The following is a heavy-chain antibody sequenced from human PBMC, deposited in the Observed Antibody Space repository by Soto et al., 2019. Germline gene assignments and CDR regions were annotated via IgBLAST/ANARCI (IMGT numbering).Heavy chain of an antibody. CDR2: ISSSSSYI. D-gene: IGHD3-22*01. CDR1: GFTFSSYS. J-gene: IGHJ5*02. CDR3: ARVTLSRGMILFDP. Sequence: GGSLRLSCAASGFTFSSYSMNWVRQAPGKGLEWVSSISSSSSYIYYADSVKGRFTISRDNAKNSLYLQMNSLRAEDTAVYYCARVTLSRGMILFDPWGQGTLVTVSS. V-gene: IGHV3-21*01.